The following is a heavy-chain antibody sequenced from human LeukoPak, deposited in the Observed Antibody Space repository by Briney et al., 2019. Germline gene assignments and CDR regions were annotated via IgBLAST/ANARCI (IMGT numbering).Heavy chain of an antibody. V-gene: IGHV1-8*01. CDR3: ARGHGLLWFGESQFDY. CDR1: GYTFTSYD. CDR2: MNPNSGNT. Sequence: ASVKVSCKASGYTFTSYDINWVRQATGQGLEWMGWMNPNSGNTGYAQKFQGRVTMTRNTSISTVYMELSSLRSEDTAVYYCARGHGLLWFGESQFDYWGQGTLVTVSS. D-gene: IGHD3-10*01. J-gene: IGHJ4*02.